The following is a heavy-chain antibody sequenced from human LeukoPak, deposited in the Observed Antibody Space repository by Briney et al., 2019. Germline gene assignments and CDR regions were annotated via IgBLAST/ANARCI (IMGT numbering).Heavy chain of an antibody. D-gene: IGHD3-22*01. Sequence: GGSLRLSCAASGFTFRIYGMHWVRQAPGKGLEWVAFIRYDGNSNYYADSVKGRFTISRDNSRSTLYLQMNSLRAEDTAVYYCAKEEVISGNHGVYFDYWGQGTLVTVSS. V-gene: IGHV3-30*02. J-gene: IGHJ4*02. CDR2: IRYDGNSN. CDR3: AKEEVISGNHGVYFDY. CDR1: GFTFRIYG.